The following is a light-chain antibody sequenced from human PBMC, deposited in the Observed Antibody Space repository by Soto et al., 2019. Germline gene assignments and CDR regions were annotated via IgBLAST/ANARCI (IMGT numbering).Light chain of an antibody. CDR3: QQYASSPRT. CDR2: DAS. CDR1: QSISGSY. J-gene: IGKJ1*01. V-gene: IGKV3-20*01. Sequence: EIVLTQSPGTLSLSPGERATLSCTASQSISGSYLAWYQQKPGQAPRLLIYDASSRATGIPDRFSGSGSGTDFTLTISRLEPEDFAVYYCQQYASSPRTFGQGTKVDIK.